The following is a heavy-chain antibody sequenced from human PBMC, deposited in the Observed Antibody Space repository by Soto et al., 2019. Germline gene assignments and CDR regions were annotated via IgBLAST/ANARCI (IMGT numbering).Heavy chain of an antibody. Sequence: ASVKVSCKASGYTFTSYHMHWVRQAPGQGLEWMGIINPSGGSTSYAQKFQGRVTMTRDTSTSTVYMELSSLRSEDTAVYYCARGEYSGYDLSYGMDVWGQGTTVTVSS. CDR3: ARGEYSGYDLSYGMDV. D-gene: IGHD5-12*01. CDR2: INPSGGST. J-gene: IGHJ6*02. CDR1: GYTFTSYH. V-gene: IGHV1-46*01.